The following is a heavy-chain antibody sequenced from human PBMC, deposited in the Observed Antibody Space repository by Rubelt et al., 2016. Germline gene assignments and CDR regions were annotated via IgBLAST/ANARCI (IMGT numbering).Heavy chain of an antibody. CDR1: GLTVSSNY. J-gene: IGHJ6*02. D-gene: IGHD4-23*01. CDR2: IYSTGST. CDR3: AMTTVDYYYHGMDV. Sequence: EVQLVESGGGLVHPGGSLRLSCAASGLTVSSNYMSWIRQAPGKGLEWVSSIYSTGSTYYVDSVKGRFTMSRDNSQKTLYLKMNSLRAEDTALYCCAMTTVDYYYHGMDVWGQGTTVTASS. V-gene: IGHV3-53*04.